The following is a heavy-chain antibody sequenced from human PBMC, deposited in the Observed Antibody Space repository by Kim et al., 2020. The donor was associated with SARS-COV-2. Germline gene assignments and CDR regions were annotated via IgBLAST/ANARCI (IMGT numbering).Heavy chain of an antibody. Sequence: GGSLRLSCAASGFTVSSNYMSWVRQAPGKGLEWVSVIYSGGSTYYADSVKGRFTISRDNSKNTLYLQMNSLRAEDTAVYYCARERPRYSYATGYFDYWGQGTLVTVSS. D-gene: IGHD5-18*01. CDR2: IYSGGST. CDR3: ARERPRYSYATGYFDY. J-gene: IGHJ4*02. CDR1: GFTVSSNY. V-gene: IGHV3-66*01.